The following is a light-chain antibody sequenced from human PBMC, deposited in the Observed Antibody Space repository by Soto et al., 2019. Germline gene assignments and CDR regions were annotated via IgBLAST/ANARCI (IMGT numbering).Light chain of an antibody. Sequence: PVTLSASVGDPVTLTCRPSQPIGTWLAWYQKKPAKAPKLLIYAASSLQSGVPSSFSGSRSGTACTLTISRLEPEDVAVYYCQQYGSSPRTLGQGTKVDIK. J-gene: IGKJ1*01. CDR1: QPIGTW. CDR3: QQYGSSPRT. V-gene: IGKV1-5*01. CDR2: AAS.